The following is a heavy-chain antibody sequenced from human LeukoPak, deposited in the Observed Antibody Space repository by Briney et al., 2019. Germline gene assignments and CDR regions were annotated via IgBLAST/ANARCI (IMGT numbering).Heavy chain of an antibody. V-gene: IGHV3-20*04. J-gene: IGHJ5*02. CDR2: INWNGGST. CDR1: GFTFDDYG. CDR3: ARELYGSGSFTNWFDP. Sequence: GGSLRLSCAASGFTFDDYGMSWVRQAPGKGLEWVSGINWNGGSTGYADSVKGRFTISRDNAKNSLYLQMNSLRAEDTAVYYCARELYGSGSFTNWFDPWGQGTLVTVSS. D-gene: IGHD3-10*01.